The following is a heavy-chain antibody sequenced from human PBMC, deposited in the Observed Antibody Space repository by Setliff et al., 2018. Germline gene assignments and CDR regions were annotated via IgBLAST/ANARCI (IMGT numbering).Heavy chain of an antibody. CDR3: VRVGVTTWGQSWFDP. Sequence: LRLSCAGSGFPFSSHAITWVRQAPGKGLEWVSSISGSGTTTYYADSVKGRFTISRDNGENTLYLQMDSLRVEDTAVYYCVRVGVTTWGQSWFDPWGQGTLVTVS. J-gene: IGHJ5*02. V-gene: IGHV3-23*01. D-gene: IGHD3-3*01. CDR2: ISGSGTTT. CDR1: GFPFSSHA.